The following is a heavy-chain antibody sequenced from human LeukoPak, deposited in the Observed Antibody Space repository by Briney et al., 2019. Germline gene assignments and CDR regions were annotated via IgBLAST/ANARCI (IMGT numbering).Heavy chain of an antibody. V-gene: IGHV1-46*01. J-gene: IGHJ4*02. Sequence: ASVKVSCKASGYTFTSYYMHWVRQAPGQGLEWMGIINGNDGSTRYAQKFQGRVTMTVDMSTSTVYMELNSLRSVDTAVYYCARDALYSYSPPGDYWGQGTLVTVSS. CDR1: GYTFTSYY. D-gene: IGHD1-26*01. CDR3: ARDALYSYSPPGDY. CDR2: INGNDGST.